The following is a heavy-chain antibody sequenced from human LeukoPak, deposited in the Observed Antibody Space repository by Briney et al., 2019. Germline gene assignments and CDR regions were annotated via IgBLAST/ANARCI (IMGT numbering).Heavy chain of an antibody. CDR3: AKGRDWLLVTYYMDV. D-gene: IGHD3/OR15-3a*01. CDR1: GFTFSSYG. J-gene: IGHJ4*02. Sequence: GGSLRLSCAAAGFTFSSYGMHWVRQAPGKGLEWVAFIRYDGSNKYYADSVKGRFTISRDNSKNTLYLQMNSLRAEDTAVYYCAKGRDWLLVTYYMDVWGQGTLVTVSS. V-gene: IGHV3-30*02. CDR2: IRYDGSNK.